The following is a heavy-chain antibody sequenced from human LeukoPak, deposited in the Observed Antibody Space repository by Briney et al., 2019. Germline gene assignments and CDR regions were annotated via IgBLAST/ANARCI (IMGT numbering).Heavy chain of an antibody. CDR2: IYTSGST. J-gene: IGHJ4*02. Sequence: SETLSLTCTVSGGSISSYYWSWIRQPPGKGLEWIGYIYTSGSTNYNPSLKSRVTISVDTSKNQFSLKLSSVTAADTAVYYCARLGGSYYFDYWSQGTLVTVSS. CDR1: GGSISSYY. D-gene: IGHD1-26*01. CDR3: ARLGGSYYFDY. V-gene: IGHV4-4*09.